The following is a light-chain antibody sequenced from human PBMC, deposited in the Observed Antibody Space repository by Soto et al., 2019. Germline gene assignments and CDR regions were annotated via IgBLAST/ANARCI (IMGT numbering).Light chain of an antibody. CDR2: EVN. V-gene: IGLV2-8*01. CDR1: SSDVGGYNF. CDR3: SSYTSSYTWV. J-gene: IGLJ3*02. Sequence: QSALTQPPSASGSPGQSVAISCTGTSSDVGGYNFVSWYQQHPGKAPKLMISEVNKRPSGVPDRFSGSKSGNTASLTVSGLQAEDEADYYCSSYTSSYTWVFGGGTKLTVL.